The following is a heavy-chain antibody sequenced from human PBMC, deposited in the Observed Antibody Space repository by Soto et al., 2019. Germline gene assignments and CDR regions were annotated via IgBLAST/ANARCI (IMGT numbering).Heavy chain of an antibody. Sequence: GESLKISCKTSGYTFSGRWISWVRQVPGKGLQWMGNIDPSDSYINYNPAFRGHVTFSVDKSSSTAYLHWRSLGPSDTAIYYCARHGAAIWLGYWGQGTLVTVSS. CDR2: IDPSDSYI. D-gene: IGHD6-19*01. V-gene: IGHV5-10-1*01. CDR1: GYTFSGRW. J-gene: IGHJ4*02. CDR3: ARHGAAIWLGY.